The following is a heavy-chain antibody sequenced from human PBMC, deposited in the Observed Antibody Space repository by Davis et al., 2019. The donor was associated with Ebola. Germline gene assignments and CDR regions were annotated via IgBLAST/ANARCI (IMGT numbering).Heavy chain of an antibody. D-gene: IGHD2-2*01. Sequence: SETLSLTCAVSGCSISSSNWWSWVRQPPGKGLEWIGEIYHSGSTNYNPSLKSRVTISVDTSKNQFSLKLSSVTAADTAVYYCARVRIVVGYYYYGMDVWGQGTTVTVSS. CDR1: GCSISSSNW. J-gene: IGHJ6*02. V-gene: IGHV4-4*02. CDR3: ARVRIVVGYYYYGMDV. CDR2: IYHSGST.